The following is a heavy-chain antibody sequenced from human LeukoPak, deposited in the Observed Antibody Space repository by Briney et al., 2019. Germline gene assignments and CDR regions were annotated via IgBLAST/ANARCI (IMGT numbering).Heavy chain of an antibody. CDR1: GFTFSSYA. CDR2: ISGSGGST. J-gene: IGHJ4*02. Sequence: PGGSLRLSCAASGFTFSSYAMSWVRQAPGKGLEWVSAISGSGGSTYYADSVKGRFTISRDNSKNTLYLQMNSLRAEDTAVYYCAKQPPYSSGWYGGPFDYWGQGTLVTVSS. D-gene: IGHD6-19*01. CDR3: AKQPPYSSGWYGGPFDY. V-gene: IGHV3-23*01.